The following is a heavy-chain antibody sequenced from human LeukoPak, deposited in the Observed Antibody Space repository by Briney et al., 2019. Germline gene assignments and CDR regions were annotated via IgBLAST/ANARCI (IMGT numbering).Heavy chain of an antibody. Sequence: SETLSLTCTVSGGSINSYYWSWIRQPAGKGLEWIGRVYTSGSTTYNPPLKSRVTMSVDTSKNQFSLNLSSVTAADTAVYYCARDAPGGAFDIWGQGTMVTVSS. D-gene: IGHD3-10*01. CDR3: ARDAPGGAFDI. J-gene: IGHJ3*02. CDR1: GGSINSYY. CDR2: VYTSGST. V-gene: IGHV4-4*07.